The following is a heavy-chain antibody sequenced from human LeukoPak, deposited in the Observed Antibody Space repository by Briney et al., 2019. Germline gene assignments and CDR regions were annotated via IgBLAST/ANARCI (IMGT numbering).Heavy chain of an antibody. CDR2: ISGSGGST. V-gene: IGHV3-23*01. CDR1: GFTFSSYA. J-gene: IGHJ1*01. CDR3: AKDRPGIVGATEYFQH. Sequence: PGGCLRLSCAASGFTFSSYAMSWVRQAPGKGLEWGSAISGSGGSTYYADSVKGRFTISRDNSKNTLYLQMNSLRAEDTAVYYCAKDRPGIVGATEYFQHWGQGTLVTVSS. D-gene: IGHD1-26*01.